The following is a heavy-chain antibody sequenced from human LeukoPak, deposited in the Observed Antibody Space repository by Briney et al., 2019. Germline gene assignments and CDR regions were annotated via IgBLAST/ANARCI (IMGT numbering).Heavy chain of an antibody. CDR1: GFTFDDYA. D-gene: IGHD6-13*01. Sequence: GRSLRLSCAASGFTFDDYAMHWVRQAPGKGLEWVSGISWNSGSIGYADSVKGRFTISRDNAKNSLYLQMNSLRAEDTALYYCAKARNTRIAAAADPSDYWGQGTLVTVSS. CDR3: AKARNTRIAAAADPSDY. CDR2: ISWNSGSI. V-gene: IGHV3-9*01. J-gene: IGHJ4*02.